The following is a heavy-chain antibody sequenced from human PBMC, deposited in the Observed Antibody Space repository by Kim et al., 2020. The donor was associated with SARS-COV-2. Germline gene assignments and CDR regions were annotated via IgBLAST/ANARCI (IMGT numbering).Heavy chain of an antibody. CDR2: ISYDGSNK. V-gene: IGHV3-30-3*01. D-gene: IGHD6-19*01. CDR1: GFTFSSYA. Sequence: GGSLRLSCAASGFTFSSYAMHWVRQAPGKGLEWVAVISYDGSNKYYADSVKGRFTISRDNSKNTLYLQMNSLRAEDTAVYYCASSSIIAVAEYFQHWGQGTLVTVSS. CDR3: ASSSIIAVAEYFQH. J-gene: IGHJ1*01.